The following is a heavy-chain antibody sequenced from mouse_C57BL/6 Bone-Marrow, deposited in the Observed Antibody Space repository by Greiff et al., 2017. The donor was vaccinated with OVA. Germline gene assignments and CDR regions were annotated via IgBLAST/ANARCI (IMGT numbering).Heavy chain of an antibody. V-gene: IGHV1-15*01. CDR2: IDPETGGT. Sequence: VQLQQSGAELVRPGASVTLSCKASGYTFTDYEMHWVKQTPVHGLEWIGAIDPETGGTAYNQKFKGKAILTADKSSSTAYMELRSLTSEDSAVYYCTRHYYYGSSPAWFAYWGQGTLVTVSA. CDR1: GYTFTDYE. J-gene: IGHJ3*01. D-gene: IGHD1-1*01. CDR3: TRHYYYGSSPAWFAY.